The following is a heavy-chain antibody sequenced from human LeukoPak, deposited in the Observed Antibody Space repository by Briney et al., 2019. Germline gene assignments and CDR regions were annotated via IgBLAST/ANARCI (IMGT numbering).Heavy chain of an antibody. CDR1: GFTFSSYS. CDR3: ARSLGTVRYFDWLLWLDY. CDR2: ISSSSSYI. V-gene: IGHV3-21*01. J-gene: IGHJ4*02. Sequence: SGVSLRLSCAASGFTFSSYSMNWVRQAPGKGLEWVSSISSSSSYIYYADSVKGRFTISRDNAKNSLYLQMNSLRAEDTAVYYCARSLGTVRYFDWLLWLDYWGQGTLVTVSS. D-gene: IGHD3-9*01.